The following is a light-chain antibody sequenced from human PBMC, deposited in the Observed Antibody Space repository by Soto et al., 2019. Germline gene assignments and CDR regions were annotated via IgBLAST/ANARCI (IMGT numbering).Light chain of an antibody. V-gene: IGKV3-15*01. Sequence: EIVMTQSPATLTVTPGERATLSCRASQSVSTNLAWYQQKPGQAPRLLIYGASTRATGIPARFSGNGSGTEFSLTISSLQSEDFAVYYCQQYDNRPPWTFGQGTKVEIK. CDR1: QSVSTN. CDR3: QQYDNRPPWT. CDR2: GAS. J-gene: IGKJ1*01.